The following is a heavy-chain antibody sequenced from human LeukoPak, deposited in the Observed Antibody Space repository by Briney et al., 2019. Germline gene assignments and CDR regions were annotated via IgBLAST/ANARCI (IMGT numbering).Heavy chain of an antibody. CDR1: GFTFSSYA. CDR2: ISYDGSNK. J-gene: IGHJ6*03. V-gene: IGHV3-30*04. D-gene: IGHD6-6*01. Sequence: PGGSLRLSCAASGFTFSSYAMHWVRQAPGKGLEWVAVISYDGSNKYYADSVKGRFTISRDNSKNTLYLQMNSLRAEDTAVYYCARDPAARTRDIYYYYYYMDVWGKGTTVTVSS. CDR3: ARDPAARTRDIYYYYYYMDV.